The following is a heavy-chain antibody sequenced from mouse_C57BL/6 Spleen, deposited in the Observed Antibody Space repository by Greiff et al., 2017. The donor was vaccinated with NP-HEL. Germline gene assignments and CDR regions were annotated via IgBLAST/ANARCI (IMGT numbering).Heavy chain of an antibody. CDR2: ISSGGSYT. V-gene: IGHV5-6*01. D-gene: IGHD1-1*01. CDR1: GFTFSSYG. J-gene: IGHJ2*01. Sequence: EVKLVESGGDLVKPGGSLKLSCAASGFTFSSYGMSWVRQTPDKRLEWVATISSGGSYTYYPASVKGRFTISRDNAKNTLYLQMSSLKSEDTAMYYCASYYYGSSFDYWGQGTTLTVSS. CDR3: ASYYYGSSFDY.